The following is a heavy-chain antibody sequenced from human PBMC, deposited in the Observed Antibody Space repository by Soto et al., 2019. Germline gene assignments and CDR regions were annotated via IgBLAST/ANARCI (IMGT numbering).Heavy chain of an antibody. CDR3: TTGDVVVVAATWAVIGP. D-gene: IGHD2-15*01. CDR1: GFTFSNAW. Sequence: GGSLRLSCAASGFTFSNAWMNWVRQAPGKGLEWVGRIKSKTDGGTTDYAAPVKGRFTISRDDSKNTLYLQMNSLKTEDTAVYYCTTGDVVVVAATWAVIGPWGQGTLVTVSS. V-gene: IGHV3-15*07. CDR2: IKSKTDGGTT. J-gene: IGHJ5*02.